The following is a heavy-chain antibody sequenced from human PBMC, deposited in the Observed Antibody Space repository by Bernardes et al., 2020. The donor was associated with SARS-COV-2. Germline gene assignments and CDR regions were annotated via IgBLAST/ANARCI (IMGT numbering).Heavy chain of an antibody. Sequence: SETLSLTCSVSGDSISSHYWSWIRQPPGKGLEWIGYIYYSGSTNYNPSLKSRVTISVDTSKNQFSLKLNSVTAADTAVYYCARTYYDFWSGSRYYYMDVWGKGTTVTVSS. CDR1: GDSISSHY. V-gene: IGHV4-59*11. D-gene: IGHD3-3*01. CDR3: ARTYYDFWSGSRYYYMDV. J-gene: IGHJ6*03. CDR2: IYYSGST.